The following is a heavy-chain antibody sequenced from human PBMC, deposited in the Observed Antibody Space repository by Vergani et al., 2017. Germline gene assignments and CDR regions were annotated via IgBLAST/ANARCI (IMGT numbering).Heavy chain of an antibody. V-gene: IGHV1-69*14. CDR3: ARDDPFPAATPRPTWIDY. D-gene: IGHD2-2*01. CDR2: IIPIFGTG. J-gene: IGHJ4*02. Sequence: QVQLVQSGAEVKKPGSSVKVSCKASGGTFSSYAISWVRQAPGQGLEWMGRIIPIFGTGNYAQKFQGRVTITADKSTSTAYMELSSLRSEDAAVYYCARDDPFPAATPRPTWIDYWGEGTLVTVSS. CDR1: GGTFSSYA.